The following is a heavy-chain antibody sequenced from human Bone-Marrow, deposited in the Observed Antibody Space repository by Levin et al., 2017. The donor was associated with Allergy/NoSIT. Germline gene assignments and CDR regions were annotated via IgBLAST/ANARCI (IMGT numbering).Heavy chain of an antibody. CDR3: ARLPPPYYYETPTLNYYGMDV. J-gene: IGHJ6*02. Sequence: PSETLSLTCTVSGGSISSYYWSWIRQPPGKGLEWIGYIYYSGSTNYNPSLKSRVTISVDTSKNQFSLKLSSVTAADTAVYYCARLPPPYYYETPTLNYYGMDVWGQGTTVTVSS. CDR2: IYYSGST. V-gene: IGHV4-59*08. CDR1: GGSISSYY. D-gene: IGHD3-22*01.